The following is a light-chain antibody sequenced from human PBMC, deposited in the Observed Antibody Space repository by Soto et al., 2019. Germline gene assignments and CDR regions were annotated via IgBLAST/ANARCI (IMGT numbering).Light chain of an antibody. J-gene: IGKJ5*01. V-gene: IGKV3-11*01. CDR1: QTVVRY. CDR3: QQRPHWPIT. Sequence: EIVLTQSPATLSLSPGDRVTLSCRASQTVVRYLRWYQHSPCQGPRLLVYDASNRATGIPARFRGSGSETDFTLTISSLEPEDFAVYYCQQRPHWPITFGQGTRLEIK. CDR2: DAS.